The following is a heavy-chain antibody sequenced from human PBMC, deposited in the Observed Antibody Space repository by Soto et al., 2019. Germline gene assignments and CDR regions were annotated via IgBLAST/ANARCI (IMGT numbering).Heavy chain of an antibody. J-gene: IGHJ4*02. Sequence: GASVKLSCKASAYTFSSYAIHWVRRAPGQRLEWMGWINAGNGNTKYSRKFQGRITITRDTSASTAYMELSSLRSEDTAVYYCAAIAEAGAPDYWGQGTLVTVSS. V-gene: IGHV1-3*01. CDR3: AAIAEAGAPDY. CDR1: AYTFSSYA. CDR2: INAGNGNT. D-gene: IGHD6-19*01.